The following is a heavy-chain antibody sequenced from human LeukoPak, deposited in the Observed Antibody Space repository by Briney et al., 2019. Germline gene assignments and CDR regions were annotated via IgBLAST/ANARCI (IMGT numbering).Heavy chain of an antibody. CDR1: GYTFTANH. V-gene: IGHV1-2*02. Sequence: ASVKVSRKASGYTFTANHMHWVRQAPGQGLEWMGWINPNSGGTNYAQKFQGRVIMTRDTSISTAYIELSRLGSDDTAVYYCARGGSTDSVHSCGGNCYFLDYWGQGTLVTVSS. CDR2: INPNSGGT. CDR3: ARGGSTDSVHSCGGNCYFLDY. D-gene: IGHD2-21*02. J-gene: IGHJ4*02.